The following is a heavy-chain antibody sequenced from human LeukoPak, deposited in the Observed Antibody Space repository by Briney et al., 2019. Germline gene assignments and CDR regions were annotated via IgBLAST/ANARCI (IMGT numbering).Heavy chain of an antibody. V-gene: IGHV3-33*01. CDR3: ARADGTGSYPIAWFDY. CDR1: GFTFSSYG. Sequence: GRSLRLSCAASGFTFSSYGMHWVRQAPGKGLEWVAVIWYDGSNKYYADSVKGRFTISRDNSKNTLYLQMNSLRAEDAAVYYCARADGTGSYPIAWFDYWGQGTLVTVSS. D-gene: IGHD1-14*01. CDR2: IWYDGSNK. J-gene: IGHJ4*02.